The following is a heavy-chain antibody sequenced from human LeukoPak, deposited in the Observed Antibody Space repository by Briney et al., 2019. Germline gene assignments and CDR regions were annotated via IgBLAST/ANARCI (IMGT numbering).Heavy chain of an antibody. Sequence: GGSLRLSCAASGFSFSSYAMHWVRQTPGEGLVGVAVISTDGRDKHYADSVKGRFTISRDNSKSTLYLQMNSLRAEDTAVYYCARDSAAAAVYYFDYWGQGTLVTVSS. CDR1: GFSFSSYA. D-gene: IGHD6-13*01. J-gene: IGHJ4*02. CDR3: ARDSAAAAVYYFDY. V-gene: IGHV3-30*04. CDR2: ISTDGRDK.